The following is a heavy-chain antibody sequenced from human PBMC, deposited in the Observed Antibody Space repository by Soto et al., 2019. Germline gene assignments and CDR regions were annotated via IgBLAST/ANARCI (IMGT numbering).Heavy chain of an antibody. CDR2: ISSSSRTI. CDR3: ARAVAGTFGWFDP. D-gene: IGHD6-19*01. Sequence: GGSLRLSCAASGLTFSSCHMNWVRQAPGKGLEWVSYISSSSRTIYYADSVKGRFTISRDNAKNSLYLQMNSLRAEDTAVYYCARAVAGTFGWFDPWGQGTLVTVSS. J-gene: IGHJ5*02. CDR1: GLTFSSCH. V-gene: IGHV3-48*04.